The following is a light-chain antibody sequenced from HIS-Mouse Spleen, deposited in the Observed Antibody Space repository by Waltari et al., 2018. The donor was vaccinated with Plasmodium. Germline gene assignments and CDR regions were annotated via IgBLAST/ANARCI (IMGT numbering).Light chain of an antibody. V-gene: IGKV3-15*01. Sequence: IVMTHSPATLSVSPGERATLSGRASESVSSDLACYQQQPGQGPRLRIYGATTRATGIPARFRGSGAGEEFSLTISSLRSEDFAVYYCRQYKNWSCTFGPGTKVDIK. J-gene: IGKJ3*01. CDR1: ESVSSD. CDR2: GAT. CDR3: RQYKNWSCT.